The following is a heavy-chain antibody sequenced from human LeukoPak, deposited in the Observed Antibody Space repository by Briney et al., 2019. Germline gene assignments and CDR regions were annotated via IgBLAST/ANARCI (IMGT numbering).Heavy chain of an antibody. Sequence: QPGGSLRLSCAVSGFTFRSYWMNWVRQAPGKGLEWVAVISYDGGIKYYADSVKGRFTISRDNSKNTLYLEMNSLGAEDTAVYYCAKQFQIGVNHFDYWGQGTPVTVSS. D-gene: IGHD3-22*01. V-gene: IGHV3-30*18. CDR1: GFTFRSYW. CDR3: AKQFQIGVNHFDY. CDR2: ISYDGGIK. J-gene: IGHJ4*02.